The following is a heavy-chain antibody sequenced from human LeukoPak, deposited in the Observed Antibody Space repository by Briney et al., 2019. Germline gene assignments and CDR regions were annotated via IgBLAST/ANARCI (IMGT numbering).Heavy chain of an antibody. Sequence: PSETLSLTCTVSGGSISSSSYYWGWIRQPPGKGLEWIGNIYYSGSTYYNPSLMSQVTISVDTSKNHFSLKLSSVTAADTAVYYCARQAVVVAALLDCWGQGTLVTVSS. CDR3: ARQAVVVAALLDC. CDR2: IYYSGST. V-gene: IGHV4-39*01. J-gene: IGHJ4*02. CDR1: GGSISSSSYY. D-gene: IGHD2-15*01.